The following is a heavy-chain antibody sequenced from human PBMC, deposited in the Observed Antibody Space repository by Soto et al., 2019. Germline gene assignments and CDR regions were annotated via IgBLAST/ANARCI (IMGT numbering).Heavy chain of an antibody. CDR3: ARITRGRPHYYGMDV. J-gene: IGHJ6*02. CDR1: GYIFTGYF. CDR2: INPNTSAT. V-gene: IGHV1-2*02. Sequence: ASVKVSCKASGYIFTGYFIQWLRQAPGQGLEWMGWINPNTSATNYAQKFQGRVTMTRDTSLGTAYMELTSLRPDDTALYYCARITRGRPHYYGMDVWGQGTTVTVYS. D-gene: IGHD3-10*01.